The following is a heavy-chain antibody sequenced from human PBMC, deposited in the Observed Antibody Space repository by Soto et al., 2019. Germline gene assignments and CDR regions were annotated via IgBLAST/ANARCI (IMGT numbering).Heavy chain of an antibody. J-gene: IGHJ4*02. CDR2: IYYSGST. D-gene: IGHD3-3*01. CDR1: GGSISSYY. Sequence: SETLSLTCDVSGGSISSYYWSWIRQPPGKGLEWIGYIYYSGSTNYNPSLKSRVTISVDTSKNQFSLKLSSVTAADTAVYYCARSPEDFPYLDYWGQGTLVTVSS. CDR3: ARSPEDFPYLDY. V-gene: IGHV4-59*01.